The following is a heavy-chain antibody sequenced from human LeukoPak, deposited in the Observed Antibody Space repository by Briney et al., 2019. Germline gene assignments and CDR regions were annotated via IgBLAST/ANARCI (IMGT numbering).Heavy chain of an antibody. CDR1: GGTFSSYA. CDR3: ATSTVTTDYYYYMDV. Sequence: ASVKVSCKASGGTFSSYAISWVRQAPGQGLEWMGGIIPIFGTANYAQKFQGRVTITADKSTSTAYMELSSLTSDDTAVYYCATSTVTTDYYYYMDVWGKGTTVTVSS. D-gene: IGHD4-11*01. V-gene: IGHV1-69*06. CDR2: IIPIFGTA. J-gene: IGHJ6*03.